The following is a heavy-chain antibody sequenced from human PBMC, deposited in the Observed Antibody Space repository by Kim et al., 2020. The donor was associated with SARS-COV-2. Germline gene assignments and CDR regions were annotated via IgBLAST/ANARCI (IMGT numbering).Heavy chain of an antibody. V-gene: IGHV3-23*01. D-gene: IGHD6-19*01. Sequence: GGSLRLSCAASGFTFSNYAMSWVRQAPGKGLEWVSAISGSGDSTYYADSVKGRFTISRDNYKNTLHLQMNSLRAEDTAVYHCATVRGGQWLLHDCWGQGTLVTVSS. CDR1: GFTFSNYA. CDR3: ATVRGGQWLLHDC. CDR2: ISGSGDST. J-gene: IGHJ4*02.